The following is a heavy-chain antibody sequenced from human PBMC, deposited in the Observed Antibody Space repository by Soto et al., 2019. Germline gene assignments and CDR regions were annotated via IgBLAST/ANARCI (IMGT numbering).Heavy chain of an antibody. J-gene: IGHJ3*02. CDR3: ARSLSRYCDVWSGPDAFDI. Sequence: ASVKVSCKASGGTFSSYAISWVRQAPGQGLDWMGGIIPIFGTANYAQKFQGRVTITADESTSRAYMELSSLRSEDTAVYYCARSLSRYCDVWSGPDAFDIWGQGTMVTVSS. CDR2: IIPIFGTA. CDR1: GGTFSSYA. V-gene: IGHV1-69*13. D-gene: IGHD3-3*01.